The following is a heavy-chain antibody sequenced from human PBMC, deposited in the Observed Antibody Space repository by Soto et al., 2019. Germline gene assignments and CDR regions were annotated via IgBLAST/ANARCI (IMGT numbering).Heavy chain of an antibody. D-gene: IGHD3-22*01. CDR1: GGSIGSKSYF. CDR2: INYIGST. V-gene: IGHV4-39*01. J-gene: IGHJ4*02. Sequence: PTGTLSLTCTVPGGSIGSKSYFWGWIRQSPGKGLEYLGSINYIGSTNYNPSLKSRLTISIDTSKNQFSLKLSSVTAADTAVYYCASYYDLSGFYWGDDSWGQGALVTVSS. CDR3: ASYYDLSGFYWGDDS.